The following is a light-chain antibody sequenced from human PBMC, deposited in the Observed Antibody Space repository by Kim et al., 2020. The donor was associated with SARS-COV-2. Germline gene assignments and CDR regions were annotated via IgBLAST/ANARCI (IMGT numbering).Light chain of an antibody. Sequence: PGGTVTLTCASSTGAVTSDYYANWFQQKPGQAPRALIYNTRNKLSWTPARFSGSLLGDKAALTLSGVQPEDEAEYYCLLFYGGVRVFGGGTQLTVL. V-gene: IGLV7-43*01. J-gene: IGLJ3*02. CDR3: LLFYGGVRV. CDR2: NTR. CDR1: TGAVTSDYY.